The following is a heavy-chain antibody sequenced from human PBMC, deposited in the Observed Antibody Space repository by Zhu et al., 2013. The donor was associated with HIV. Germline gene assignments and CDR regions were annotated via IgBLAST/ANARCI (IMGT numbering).Heavy chain of an antibody. CDR1: GYIFTSYG. V-gene: IGHV1-18*01. Sequence: QVHLVQSGAEVKKPGASVKVSCKASGYIFTSYGISWVRQAPGQGLEWMGWISAYNGNTNYAQKLQGRVTMTTDTSTSTAYMELSRLTPDDTAVYYCSRTKMFAGYWSDFWGQGTLVTVSS. J-gene: IGHJ4*02. D-gene: IGHD3-9*01. CDR2: ISAYNGNT. CDR3: SRTKMFAGYWSDF.